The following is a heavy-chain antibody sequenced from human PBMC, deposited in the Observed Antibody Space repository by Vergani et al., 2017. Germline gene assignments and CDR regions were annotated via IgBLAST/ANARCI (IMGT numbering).Heavy chain of an antibody. CDR1: GFTFIDYY. Sequence: QVQLVESGGGLVKPVGSLRLSCAASGFTFIDYYMSWIRQPPGKGLEWVSYISSSGSTIYYADSVKGRFTISRDNAKNSLYLQMNSLRAEDTAVYYCVRLPRGPWNFDLWGRGTLITVSS. CDR3: VRLPRGPWNFDL. V-gene: IGHV3-11*04. J-gene: IGHJ2*01. CDR2: ISSSGSTI.